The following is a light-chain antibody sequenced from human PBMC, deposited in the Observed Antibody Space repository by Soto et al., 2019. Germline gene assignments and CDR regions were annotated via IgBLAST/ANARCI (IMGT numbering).Light chain of an antibody. J-gene: IGKJ4*01. CDR3: QQTNNFPLT. CDR1: QGITSW. Sequence: DVQMTQSPSYVCASVGDTVTITCRASQGITSWLAWYQQKPGKAPKXXIYGASSLQNGVPSRFSGRGSGTDVTLTISSLQPEDFATYYCQQTNNFPLTFGGGTKVDI. CDR2: GAS. V-gene: IGKV1-12*01.